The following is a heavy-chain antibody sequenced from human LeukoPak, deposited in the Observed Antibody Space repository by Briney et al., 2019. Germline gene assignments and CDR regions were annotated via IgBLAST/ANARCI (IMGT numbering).Heavy chain of an antibody. J-gene: IGHJ6*03. D-gene: IGHD3-10*01. CDR2: IYSSGST. Sequence: SETLSLTCDVSGGSVRGYYWSWIGQPPGTGLEWIGYIYSSGSTNYNPSLKSRVTMSVDTSKNQFSLKVSSVTAADTAVYYCARVFDSGSQAYFYYMDVWGKGTTVTISS. CDR3: ARVFDSGSQAYFYYMDV. CDR1: GGSVRGYY. V-gene: IGHV4-59*02.